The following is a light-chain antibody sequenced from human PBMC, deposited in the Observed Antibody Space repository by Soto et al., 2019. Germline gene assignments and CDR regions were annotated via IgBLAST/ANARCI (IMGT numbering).Light chain of an antibody. J-gene: IGLJ3*02. V-gene: IGLV1-51*01. Sequence: SVLTQQTSWSAAPGQTVTIARSGSSSNIGQNFVSWYQQLPGAAPPLIIYDNDKRHSGVPDRFSGSKSGASATLAITGLQTGDEADYYCGSWEASLGAGRVFGGGT. CDR3: GSWEASLGAGRV. CDR1: SSNIGQNF. CDR2: DND.